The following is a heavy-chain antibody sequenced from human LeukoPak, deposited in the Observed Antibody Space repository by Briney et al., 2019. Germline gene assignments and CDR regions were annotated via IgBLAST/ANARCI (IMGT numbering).Heavy chain of an antibody. Sequence: GGSLRLSCTVSGFTFSNYAMAWVRQAPGKGLEWVAVISYDGSNKYYADSVKGRFTISRDNSKNTLYLQMNSLRAEDTAVYYCAKDLRGPDYDFWSAYGMDVWGQGTTVTVSS. V-gene: IGHV3-30*18. CDR2: ISYDGSNK. J-gene: IGHJ6*02. CDR1: GFTFSNYA. D-gene: IGHD3-3*01. CDR3: AKDLRGPDYDFWSAYGMDV.